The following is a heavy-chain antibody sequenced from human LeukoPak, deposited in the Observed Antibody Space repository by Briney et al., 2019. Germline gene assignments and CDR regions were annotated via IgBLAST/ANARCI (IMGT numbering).Heavy chain of an antibody. Sequence: GGSLRLSCAASGFTFDDYTMHWVRQAPGKGLEWVSLISWDGGSTYYADSVKGRFTTSRDNSKNSLYLQMNSLRTEDTALYFCAKDPDKKSYYYYGMDVWGQGTTVTVSS. J-gene: IGHJ6*02. CDR2: ISWDGGST. CDR3: AKDPDKKSYYYYGMDV. CDR1: GFTFDDYT. V-gene: IGHV3-43*01.